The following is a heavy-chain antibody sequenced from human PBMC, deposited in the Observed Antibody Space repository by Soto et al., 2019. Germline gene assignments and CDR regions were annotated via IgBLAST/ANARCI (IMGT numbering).Heavy chain of an antibody. J-gene: IGHJ6*02. CDR1: GGTFSSYA. CDR3: ARARYSYGPYYYYGMDV. V-gene: IGHV1-69*06. D-gene: IGHD5-18*01. Sequence: SVKVSCKASGGTFSSYAISWVRQAPGQGLEWMGGIIPIFGTANYAQKFQGRVTVTADKSTSTAYMELSSLRSEDTAVYYCARARYSYGPYYYYGMDVWGQGPTVTVSS. CDR2: IIPIFGTA.